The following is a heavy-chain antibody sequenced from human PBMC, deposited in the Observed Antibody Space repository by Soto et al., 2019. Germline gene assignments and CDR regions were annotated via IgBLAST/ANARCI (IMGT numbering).Heavy chain of an antibody. CDR2: ISRDGSNK. CDR3: ATHIGYSSSWYYFAY. Sequence: PGGSLRLSCAASGFTFSRYAIHWVRQAPGKGLEWVAVISRDGSNKYYADSVKGRFTISRDNSKNTLYLQMNSLRAEDTAVYYCATHIGYSSSWYYFAYWGQGTLVTVSS. D-gene: IGHD6-13*01. CDR1: GFTFSRYA. V-gene: IGHV3-30*04. J-gene: IGHJ4*02.